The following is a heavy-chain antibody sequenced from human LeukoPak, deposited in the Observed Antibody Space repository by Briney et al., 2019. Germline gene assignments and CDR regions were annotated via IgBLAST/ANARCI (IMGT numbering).Heavy chain of an antibody. Sequence: ASVKVSCKASGYTFTGYYMHWVRQAPGQGLEWMGWINPNSGGTNYAQKFQGRVTMTRDTSISTAYMELSRLRSDDTAVYYCATVVPAAMGWFDAWGQGTLVTVSS. V-gene: IGHV1-2*02. CDR2: INPNSGGT. J-gene: IGHJ5*02. D-gene: IGHD2-2*01. CDR3: ATVVPAAMGWFDA. CDR1: GYTFTGYY.